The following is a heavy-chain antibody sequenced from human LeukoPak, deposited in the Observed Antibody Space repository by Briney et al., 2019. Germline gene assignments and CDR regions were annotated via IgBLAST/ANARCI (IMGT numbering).Heavy chain of an antibody. Sequence: GGSLRLSCAASGFTFSSYVMHWVRQAPGKGLEWVALISYDGSSEYYADSVKGRFTISRDNAKNTLYLQMNSLRAEDTAVYYCARLGSSGWSGFDCWGQGTLVTVSS. CDR1: GFTFSSYV. V-gene: IGHV3-30-3*01. J-gene: IGHJ4*02. CDR2: ISYDGSSE. CDR3: ARLGSSGWSGFDC. D-gene: IGHD6-19*01.